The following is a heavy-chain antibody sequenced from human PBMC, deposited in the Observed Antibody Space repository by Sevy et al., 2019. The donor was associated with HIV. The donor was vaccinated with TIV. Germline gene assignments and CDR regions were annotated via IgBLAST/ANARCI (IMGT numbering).Heavy chain of an antibody. CDR2: INPKNDVK. V-gene: IGHV1-2*02. Sequence: ASVKVSCKASGYSFTDYYMHWVRQAPGQGLEWMAWINPKNDVKNYAKKFQGRVTMTRDTSTSTAYMELTRLRSDDTAVYYCARARRVTTVYYYYGMDVWGQGTTVTVSS. CDR1: GYSFTDYY. CDR3: ARARRVTTVYYYYGMDV. J-gene: IGHJ6*02. D-gene: IGHD5-18*01.